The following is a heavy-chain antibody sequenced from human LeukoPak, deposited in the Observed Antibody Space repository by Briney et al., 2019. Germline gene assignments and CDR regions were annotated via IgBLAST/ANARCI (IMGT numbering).Heavy chain of an antibody. D-gene: IGHD1-1*01. CDR1: AFTFSGYS. Sequence: GRSLRLSCVVSAFTFSGYSMHWVRQAPGKGLEWVAFISHDGSNKYCADSLKGQFTISRDNSKNTLFLQMNSLRPEDTAVYYCARVGYDYNWYDAFDIWGQGTMVTVSS. J-gene: IGHJ3*02. CDR3: ARVGYDYNWYDAFDI. V-gene: IGHV3-30*04. CDR2: ISHDGSNK.